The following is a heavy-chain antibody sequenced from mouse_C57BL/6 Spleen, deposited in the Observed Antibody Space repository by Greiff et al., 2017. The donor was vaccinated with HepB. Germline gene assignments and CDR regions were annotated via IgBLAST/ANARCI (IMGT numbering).Heavy chain of an antibody. J-gene: IGHJ4*01. V-gene: IGHV1-50*01. CDR2: IDPSDSYT. CDR1: GYTFTSYW. CDR3: ARWTGAMDY. Sequence: VQLQQSGAELVKPGASVKLSCKASGYTFTSYWMQWVKQRPGQGLEWIGEIDPSDSYTNYNQKFKGKATLTVDTSSSTAYMQLSSLTSEDSAVYYCARWTGAMDYWGQGTSVTVSS.